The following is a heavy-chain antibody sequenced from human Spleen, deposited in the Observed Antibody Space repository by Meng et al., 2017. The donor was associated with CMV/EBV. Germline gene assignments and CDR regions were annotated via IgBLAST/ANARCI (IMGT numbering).Heavy chain of an antibody. Sequence: SVKVSCKASGGTFSSYAISWVRQAPGQGLEWMGGIIPIFGTANYAQKLQGRVTMTTDTSTRTAYMELRSLTSDDTAVYYCARAWLQRADQWGQGTLVTVSS. CDR2: IIPIFGTA. J-gene: IGHJ4*02. D-gene: IGHD3-22*01. V-gene: IGHV1-69*05. CDR3: ARAWLQRADQ. CDR1: GGTFSSYA.